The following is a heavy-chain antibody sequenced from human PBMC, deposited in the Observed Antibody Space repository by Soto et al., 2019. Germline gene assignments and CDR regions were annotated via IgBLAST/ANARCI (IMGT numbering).Heavy chain of an antibody. CDR3: AKIKPSSGWSFDY. CDR2: ISSNGGST. J-gene: IGHJ4*02. Sequence: GGSLRLSCAASGFTFSSYAMHWVRQAPGKGLEYVSAISSNGGSTYYANSVKGRFTISRDNSKNTLYLQMGSLRAEDMAVYYCAKIKPSSGWSFDYWNQGTLVTVSS. D-gene: IGHD6-19*01. CDR1: GFTFSSYA. V-gene: IGHV3-64*01.